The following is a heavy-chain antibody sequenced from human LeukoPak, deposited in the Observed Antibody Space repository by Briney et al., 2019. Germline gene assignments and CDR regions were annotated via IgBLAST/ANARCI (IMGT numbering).Heavy chain of an antibody. V-gene: IGHV3-23*01. D-gene: IGHD1-26*01. J-gene: IGHJ3*02. Sequence: GGSLRLSCAASGFTFTSYAMTWARQAPGKGLEWVSAISSSGSDTFYADSVKGRFTISRDNSKNTLYLQMNSLRAEDTAVYYCARGGSYLSAFDIWGQGTMVTVSS. CDR2: ISSSGSDT. CDR1: GFTFTSYA. CDR3: ARGGSYLSAFDI.